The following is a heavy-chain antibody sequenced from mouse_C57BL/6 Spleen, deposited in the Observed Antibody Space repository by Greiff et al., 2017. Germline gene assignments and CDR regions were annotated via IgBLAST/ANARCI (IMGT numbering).Heavy chain of an antibody. J-gene: IGHJ2*01. CDR3: TTGYDFGPFDY. CDR1: GFNIKDDY. Sequence: EVQLQQSGAELVRPGASVKLSCTASGFNIKDDYMHWVKQRPEQGLEWIGRIDPENGDTEYASKFQGKATITVDTSSNTAYLQLSSLTSEDTAVYYCTTGYDFGPFDYWGQGTTLTVSS. D-gene: IGHD2-4*01. CDR2: IDPENGDT. V-gene: IGHV14-4*01.